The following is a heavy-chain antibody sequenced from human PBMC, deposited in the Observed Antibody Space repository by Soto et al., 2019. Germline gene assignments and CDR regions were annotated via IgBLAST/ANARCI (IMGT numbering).Heavy chain of an antibody. CDR2: INPHSGGA. CDR3: VRGSQTLTPLGAY. CDR1: AYIFTDYF. J-gene: IGHJ4*02. D-gene: IGHD3-16*01. Sequence: GASVKVSCKASAYIFTDYFMHWVRQSPGQGLGWMGWINPHSGGADYAPTFQGRVTMTRDTSISTAYMELRSLRSDDTAVYYCVRGSQTLTPLGAYWGQRSLVTVSS. V-gene: IGHV1-2*02.